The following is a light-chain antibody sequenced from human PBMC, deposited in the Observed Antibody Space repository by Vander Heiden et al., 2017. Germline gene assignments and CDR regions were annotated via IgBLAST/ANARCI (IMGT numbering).Light chain of an antibody. J-gene: IGKJ4*01. CDR3: QQRSNWPPT. V-gene: IGKV3-11*01. CDR1: QSVSSY. CDR2: DAS. Sequence: IVLTQSPATLSLSPWARATLSCRASQSVSSYLAWYQQKPGQAPRLLIYDASNRATGIPARFSGSGSGTDFTLTISSLEPEDFAVYYCQQRSNWPPTFGGGTKVEIK.